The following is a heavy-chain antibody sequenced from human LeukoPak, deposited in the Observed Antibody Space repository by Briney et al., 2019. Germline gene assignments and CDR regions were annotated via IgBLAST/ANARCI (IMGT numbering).Heavy chain of an antibody. D-gene: IGHD1-20*01. J-gene: IGHJ6*03. CDR3: ATGYNWNDAPPGSYYYYYMDV. V-gene: IGHV1-2*02. CDR2: INPKSGGT. Sequence: ASVKVSCKASGYSFTGHYMHWVRQAPGQGLEWMGWINPKSGGTNYAQKFQGRVTMTRDTSISTAYMDMSSLRSEDTAVYYCATGYNWNDAPPGSYYYYYMDVWGKGTTVTVSS. CDR1: GYSFTGHY.